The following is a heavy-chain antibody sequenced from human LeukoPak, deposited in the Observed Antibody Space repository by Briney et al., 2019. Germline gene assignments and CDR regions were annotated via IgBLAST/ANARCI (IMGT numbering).Heavy chain of an antibody. CDR3: ARDSYVAAADTWFDP. Sequence: ASVKVSCKASGYTFTNYAIHWVRQAPGQRLEWMGWINSGYSNTKYSQKFQGRVTITSNTSASTAYMEVRSLTSEDTAIYYCARDSYVAAADTWFDPWGQGTLVTVSS. D-gene: IGHD6-13*01. V-gene: IGHV1-3*01. CDR1: GYTFTNYA. J-gene: IGHJ5*02. CDR2: INSGYSNT.